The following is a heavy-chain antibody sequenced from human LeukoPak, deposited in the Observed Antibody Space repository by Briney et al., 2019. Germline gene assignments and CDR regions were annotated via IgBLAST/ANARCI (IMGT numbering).Heavy chain of an antibody. CDR1: GFTLRKYW. D-gene: IGHD3-9*01. CDR2: INSDGSNT. CDR3: AGRAVSTDMFT. Sequence: GGSLRLSCAASGFTLRKYWIHWVRQAPGKGLVWVSRINSDGSNTMYADSVKGRFTISRDDARNTVYLQMNSLRAEDKAVYYCAGRAVSTDMFTWGQGTLVTVSS. J-gene: IGHJ4*02. V-gene: IGHV3-74*03.